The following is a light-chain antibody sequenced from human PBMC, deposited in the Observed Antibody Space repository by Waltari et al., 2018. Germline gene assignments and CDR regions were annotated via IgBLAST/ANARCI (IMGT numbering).Light chain of an antibody. CDR1: QSLTKKY. V-gene: IGKV3-20*01. CDR2: GAS. J-gene: IGKJ2*01. Sequence: EIVLTQSPGTLSLSPGETATLSCRASQSLTKKYLAWYQQKPGQAPRLRIYGASSRAAGIPDECSGSGSCTDFTLTISRLEPEDFAVDYCQQYGSSVMYTFGQGTKLEIK. CDR3: QQYGSSVMYT.